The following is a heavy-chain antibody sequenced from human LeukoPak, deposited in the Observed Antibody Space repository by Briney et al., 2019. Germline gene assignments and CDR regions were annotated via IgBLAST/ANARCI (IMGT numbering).Heavy chain of an antibody. V-gene: IGHV1-2*02. Sequence: ASVKVSCKASGYTFPGYYMHWERQPPGHGLERMGWINPHSDGTNYAQKFQGRFTMTRYTSISTAYMELSRLRSDDTAVYVCAREKGAARPDLWFDPWGQGTLVTVSS. D-gene: IGHD6-6*01. CDR2: INPHSDGT. J-gene: IGHJ5*02. CDR3: AREKGAARPDLWFDP. CDR1: GYTFPGYY.